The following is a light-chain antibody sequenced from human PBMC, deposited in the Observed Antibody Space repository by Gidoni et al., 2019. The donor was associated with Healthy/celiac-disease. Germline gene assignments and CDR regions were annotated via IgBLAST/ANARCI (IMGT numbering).Light chain of an antibody. CDR1: QSVRSRY. CDR3: QQYGSSPPKT. CDR2: GAS. Sequence: IVLTRSPGNLSLSPGERATLSCSASQSVRSRYLAWYQHKPGQAPRLLIYGASSRATGIPDRFSGSWSGTDFTLTISRLGPDDFAVYYCQQYGSSPPKTFGQGTKLEIK. J-gene: IGKJ2*01. V-gene: IGKV3-20*01.